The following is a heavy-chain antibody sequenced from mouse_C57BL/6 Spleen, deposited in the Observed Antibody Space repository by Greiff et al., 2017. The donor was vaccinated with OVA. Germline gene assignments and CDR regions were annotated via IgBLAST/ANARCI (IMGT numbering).Heavy chain of an antibody. CDR1: GYTFTSYW. Sequence: QVQLQQPGAELVRPGTSVKLSCKASGYTFTSYWMHWVKQRPGQGLEWIGVIDPSDSYTNYNQKFEGKATLTVDTSSSTAYMQLSSLTSEDSAVYYCARSDYYWYFDVWGTGTTVTVSS. V-gene: IGHV1-59*01. D-gene: IGHD2-4*01. CDR3: ARSDYYWYFDV. J-gene: IGHJ1*03. CDR2: IDPSDSYT.